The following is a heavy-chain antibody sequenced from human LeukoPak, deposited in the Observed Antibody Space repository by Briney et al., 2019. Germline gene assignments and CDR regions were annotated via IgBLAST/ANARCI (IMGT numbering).Heavy chain of an antibody. V-gene: IGHV3-48*02. CDR1: GFALSSYY. J-gene: IGHJ4*02. CDR3: ARQGPAGHLDH. D-gene: IGHD6-13*01. CDR2: ITTSTTTI. Sequence: AESLRLSCAASGFALSSYYMNWVRQTPGKGLEWVSLITTSTTTIEYADSVKGRFTISRDNARNSLYLEMNSLRDEDTAVYYCARQGPAGHLDHWGQGTLVTVSS.